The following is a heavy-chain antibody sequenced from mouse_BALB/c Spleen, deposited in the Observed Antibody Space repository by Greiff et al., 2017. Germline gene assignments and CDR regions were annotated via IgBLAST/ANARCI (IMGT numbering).Heavy chain of an antibody. CDR2: ISSGSSTI. V-gene: IGHV5-17*02. Sequence: DVKLQESGGGLVQPGGSRKLSCAASGFTFSSFGMHWVRQAPEKGLEWVAYISSGSSTIYYADTVKGRFTISRDNPKNTLFLQMTSLRSEDTAMYYCARWDDYENYYAMDYWGQGTSVTVSS. J-gene: IGHJ4*01. CDR1: GFTFSSFG. CDR3: ARWDDYENYYAMDY. D-gene: IGHD2-4*01.